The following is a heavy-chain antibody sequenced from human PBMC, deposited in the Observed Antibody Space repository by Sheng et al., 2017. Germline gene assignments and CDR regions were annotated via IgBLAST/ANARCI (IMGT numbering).Heavy chain of an antibody. D-gene: IGHD3-10*01. CDR1: GGSFSGYY. CDR3: AGTQSTWGGDY. Sequence: QVQLQQWGAGLLKPSETLSLTCAVYGGSFSGYYWSWIRQPPGKGLEWIGEINHSGSTNYNPSLKSRVTISLDTSKNQFSLKLSSVTAADTAVYFCAGTQSTWGGDYWGQGTLVTVSS. CDR2: INHSGST. V-gene: IGHV4-34*01. J-gene: IGHJ4*02.